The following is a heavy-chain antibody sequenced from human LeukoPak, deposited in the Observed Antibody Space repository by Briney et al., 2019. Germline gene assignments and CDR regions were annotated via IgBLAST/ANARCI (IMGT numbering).Heavy chain of an antibody. CDR2: ISGNGGST. CDR3: AREALYDRPLDY. CDR1: GFTFSSYA. Sequence: GGALRLSCAASGFTFSSYATHCVRQAPGEGLEYVSVISGNGGSTYYANSVKGRFTISRDNSKNTLYLQMGSLRAEDMAVYYCAREALYDRPLDYWGQGTLVTVSS. J-gene: IGHJ4*02. D-gene: IGHD2/OR15-2a*01. V-gene: IGHV3-64*01.